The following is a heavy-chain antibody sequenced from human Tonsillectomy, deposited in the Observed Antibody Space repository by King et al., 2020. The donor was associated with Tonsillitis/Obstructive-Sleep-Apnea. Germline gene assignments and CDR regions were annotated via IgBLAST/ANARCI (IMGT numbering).Heavy chain of an antibody. CDR3: ARVTQGINRAFDH. V-gene: IGHV1-2*02. D-gene: IGHD1-14*01. J-gene: IGHJ4*02. Sequence: VQLVESGAEVKKPGASVTVSCKASGYSFTGYFMHWVRQAPGQGLEWMGWINPNSGGSNFALKFQGRVTMTRDTSNNTAYLELSRLSSDDTAVYFCARVTQGINRAFDHWGQGTLVSVSS. CDR1: GYSFTGYF. CDR2: INPNSGGS.